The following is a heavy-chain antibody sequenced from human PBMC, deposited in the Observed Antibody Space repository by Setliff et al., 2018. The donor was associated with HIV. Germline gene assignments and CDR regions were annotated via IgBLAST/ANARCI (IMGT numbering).Heavy chain of an antibody. CDR1: GFTFTDYW. CDR2: IHKIGTEK. Sequence: PGGSLRLSCVASGFTFTDYWMSWVRQAPGKGLEWVANIHKIGTEKYYVDSVKGRFSISRDNINNFLYLEMHSLRVEDTAVYYCAWSRGYFVQADWGQGTLVTVSS. V-gene: IGHV3-7*01. J-gene: IGHJ4*02. CDR3: AWSRGYFVQAD. D-gene: IGHD3-3*01.